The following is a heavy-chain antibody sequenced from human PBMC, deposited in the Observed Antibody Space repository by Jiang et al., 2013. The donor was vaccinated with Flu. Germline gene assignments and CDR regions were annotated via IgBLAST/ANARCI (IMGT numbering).Heavy chain of an antibody. CDR1: GGSISGYY. CDR2: IYYSGST. D-gene: IGHD1-26*01. CDR3: ARRVGYLGGSYYSYYFDS. Sequence: GPGLVKPSETLSLTCTVSGGSISGYYWSWIRQPPGKGLECIGYIYYSGSTKYNPSLKSRVTISVDTSKNQFSLKLSSVTAADTAVYYCARRVGYLGGSYYSYYFDSWGQGTPVTVSS. J-gene: IGHJ4*02. V-gene: IGHV4-59*01.